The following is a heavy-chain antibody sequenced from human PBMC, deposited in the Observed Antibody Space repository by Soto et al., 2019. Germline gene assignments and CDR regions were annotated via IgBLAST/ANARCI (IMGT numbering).Heavy chain of an antibody. CDR2: INHSGST. Sequence: PSETLSLTCAVYGGSFSGYYWSWIRQPPGKGLEWIGEINHSGSTNYNPSLKSRVTISVDTSKNQFSLKLSSVTAADTAVYYCARGEQGYVWGSLDYWGQGTRVTVPS. V-gene: IGHV4-34*01. J-gene: IGHJ4*02. D-gene: IGHD3-16*01. CDR1: GGSFSGYY. CDR3: ARGEQGYVWGSLDY.